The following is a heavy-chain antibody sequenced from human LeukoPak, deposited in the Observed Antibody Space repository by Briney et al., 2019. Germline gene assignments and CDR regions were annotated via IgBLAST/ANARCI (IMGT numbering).Heavy chain of an antibody. CDR3: ARVREYYGSGGWFDP. CDR2: INPDSGGT. CDR1: GYTFTDYY. J-gene: IGHJ5*01. Sequence: ASVKLSCKASGYTFTDYYIHWVRQAPGQGLEWMGWINPDSGGTNYAQKFQGRVTMTRDTSISTAYMELSRLRSDDTAVYYCARVREYYGSGGWFDPWGQGTLVTVSS. V-gene: IGHV1-2*02. D-gene: IGHD3-10*01.